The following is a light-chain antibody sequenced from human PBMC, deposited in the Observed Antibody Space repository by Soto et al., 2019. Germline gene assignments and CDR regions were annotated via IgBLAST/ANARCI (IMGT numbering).Light chain of an antibody. CDR1: ESVSIS. J-gene: IGKJ1*01. Sequence: ILMTQSPATLSVSPGEGATLSCRSSESVSISLAWYQHKPGQPPRLLIHGASTRASGIPPRFSGSGSGTEFTLTISSLQSEDSAVYFCQQYHVWPKWTFGPGTKVDI. V-gene: IGKV3D-15*01. CDR2: GAS. CDR3: QQYHVWPKWT.